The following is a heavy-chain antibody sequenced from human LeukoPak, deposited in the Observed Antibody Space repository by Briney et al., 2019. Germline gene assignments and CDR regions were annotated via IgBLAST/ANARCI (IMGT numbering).Heavy chain of an antibody. V-gene: IGHV3-30-3*01. CDR3: AKGRDGTSNFDY. CDR2: ISYDGSNK. CDR1: GFTFSSYA. J-gene: IGHJ4*02. D-gene: IGHD2-2*01. Sequence: GRSLRLSCAASGFTFSSYAMHWVRQAPGKGLEWVAVISYDGSNKYYADSVKGRFTISRDNSKNTLYLQMNSLRAEDTAVYYCAKGRDGTSNFDYWGQGTLVTVSS.